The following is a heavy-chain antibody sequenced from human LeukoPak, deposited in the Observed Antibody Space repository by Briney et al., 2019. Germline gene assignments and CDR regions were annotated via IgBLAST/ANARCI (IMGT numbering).Heavy chain of an antibody. Sequence: GGSLRLSCAASGFTFSSYGMHWVRQAPGKGLEWVAVISYDGSNKYYADSVKGRFTISRDNSKNTLYLQMNSLRAEDTAVYYCAKDLGSSSSNCYYGMDVWGQGTTVTVSS. V-gene: IGHV3-30*18. CDR2: ISYDGSNK. D-gene: IGHD6-6*01. CDR1: GFTFSSYG. J-gene: IGHJ6*02. CDR3: AKDLGSSSSNCYYGMDV.